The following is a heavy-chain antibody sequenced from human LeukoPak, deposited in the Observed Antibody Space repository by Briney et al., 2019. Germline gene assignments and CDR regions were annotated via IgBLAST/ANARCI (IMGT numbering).Heavy chain of an antibody. CDR1: GFTLSSYA. CDR3: ARSIYASGSSYTFDI. D-gene: IGHD3-10*01. J-gene: IGHJ3*02. V-gene: IGHV3-23*01. CDR2: ISGSGGST. Sequence: GGSLRLSCAASGFTLSSYAMSWVRQAPGKAPEWVSGISGSGGSTYSADSVKGRFITSRDNSKNTLYVQMNTLGAEDTAVYYCARSIYASGSSYTFDIWGQGTMVTVSS.